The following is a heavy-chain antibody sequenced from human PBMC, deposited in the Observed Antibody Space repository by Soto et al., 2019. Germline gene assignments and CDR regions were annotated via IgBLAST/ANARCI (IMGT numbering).Heavy chain of an antibody. D-gene: IGHD2-15*01. CDR1: GGSISSGDYF. Sequence: PSETLSLTCTVSGGSISSGDYFWTWIRQLPGKGLEWMGYIYFSGSAYYNPSLKSRLTMSLDTSDNQFSLRLTSVTAADTGLYFCARDDSLTTHAYDYWGPGILVTVSS. J-gene: IGHJ4*02. CDR2: IYFSGSA. CDR3: ARDDSLTTHAYDY. V-gene: IGHV4-31*03.